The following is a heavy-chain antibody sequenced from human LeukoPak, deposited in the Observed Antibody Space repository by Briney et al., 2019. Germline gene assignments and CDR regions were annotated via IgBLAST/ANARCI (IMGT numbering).Heavy chain of an antibody. J-gene: IGHJ4*02. V-gene: IGHV3-53*01. D-gene: IGHD4-23*01. CDR2: IYSGGST. CDR3: ARTFGGNAETGVDY. CDR1: GFTVSSNY. Sequence: PGRSLRLSCAASGFTVSSNYMTWVRQAPGKGLEWVSTIYSGGSTYYADSVKGRFTISRDNSKNTLYLQMSSLRAEDTAVYYCARTFGGNAETGVDYWGQGTLVTVSS.